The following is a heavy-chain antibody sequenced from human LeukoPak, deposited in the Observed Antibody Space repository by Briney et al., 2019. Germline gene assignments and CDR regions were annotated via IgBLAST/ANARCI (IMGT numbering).Heavy chain of an antibody. CDR2: IYYSGST. J-gene: IGHJ4*02. CDR1: GGSISSSSYY. D-gene: IGHD3-10*01. V-gene: IGHV4-39*07. Sequence: SETLSLTCSVSGGSISSSSYYWGWIRQPPGKGLEWIGSIYYSGSTYYNPSLKSRVTISVDTSKNQFSLKLNSVTAADTAVYYCARANRGVITNIFDYWGQGTLVTVSS. CDR3: ARANRGVITNIFDY.